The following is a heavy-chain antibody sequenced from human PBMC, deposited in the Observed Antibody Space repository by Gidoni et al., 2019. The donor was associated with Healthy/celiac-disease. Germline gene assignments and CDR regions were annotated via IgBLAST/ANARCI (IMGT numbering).Heavy chain of an antibody. CDR2: IWYDGSNK. CDR1: FSSYG. V-gene: IGHV3-33*01. CDR3: AREAENDSSGLYYYYYGMDV. J-gene: IGHJ6*02. Sequence: FSSYGMHWVRQAPGKGLEWVAVIWYDGSNKYYADSVKGRFTISRDNSKNTLYLQMNSLRAEDTAVYYCAREAENDSSGLYYYYYGMDVWGQGTTVTVSS. D-gene: IGHD3-22*01.